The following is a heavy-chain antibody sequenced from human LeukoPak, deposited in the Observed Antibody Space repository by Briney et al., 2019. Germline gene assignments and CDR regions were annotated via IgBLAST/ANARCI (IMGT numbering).Heavy chain of an antibody. J-gene: IGHJ4*02. V-gene: IGHV3-64*01. D-gene: IGHD1-26*01. CDR3: ARVSGSYPTDYFDY. CDR1: GFTFSSYA. CDR2: ISSNGGST. Sequence: PGGSLRLSCAASGFTFSSYAMHWVRQAPGKGLEYVSAISSNGGSTYYANSVKGRFTISRDNSKNTLYLQMGSLRAEDMAVYYCARVSGSYPTDYFDYWGQGTLVTVSS.